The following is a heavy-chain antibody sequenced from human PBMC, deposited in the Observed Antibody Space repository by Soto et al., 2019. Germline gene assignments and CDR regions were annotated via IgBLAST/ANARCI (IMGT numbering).Heavy chain of an antibody. CDR3: ARDAGEQWRHLYHYDRIAV. CDR1: GFTFSSYA. D-gene: IGHD6-19*01. J-gene: IGHJ6*01. Sequence: GRSLRLSCAASGFTFSSYAIHWVRQAPGKGLEWVAIIWFDGSNKYYADSVKGRFSISRDNAKNSLYLQMNSLRAEDTAVYYCARDAGEQWRHLYHYDRIAVSGQRTTVTVSS. CDR2: IWFDGSNK. V-gene: IGHV3-33*01.